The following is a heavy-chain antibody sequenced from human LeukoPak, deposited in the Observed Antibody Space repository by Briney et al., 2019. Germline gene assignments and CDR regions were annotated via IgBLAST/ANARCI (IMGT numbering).Heavy chain of an antibody. CDR2: IIPIFGTA. CDR1: GGTFSSYA. J-gene: IGHJ4*02. D-gene: IGHD2-2*01. CDR3: ARLKLLWSNYFDY. V-gene: IGHV1-69*06. Sequence: SVKVSCKASGGTFSSYAISWVRQAPGQGLEWMGGIIPIFGTANYAQKFQGRVTITADKSTSTAYMELSSLRAEDTAVYYCARLKLLWSNYFDYWGQGTLVTVSS.